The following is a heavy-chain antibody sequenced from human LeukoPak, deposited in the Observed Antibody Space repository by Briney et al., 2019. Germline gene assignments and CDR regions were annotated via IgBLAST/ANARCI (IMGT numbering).Heavy chain of an antibody. CDR1: GYTFTGYY. CDR2: ISAYNGNT. V-gene: IGHV1-18*04. Sequence: ASVKVSCKASGYTFTGYYMHWVRQAPGQGLEWMGWISAYNGNTNYAQKLQGRVTMTTDTSTSTAYMELRSLRSDDTAVYYCARDTSSGLDYWGQGTLVTVSS. CDR3: ARDTSSGLDY. D-gene: IGHD6-19*01. J-gene: IGHJ4*02.